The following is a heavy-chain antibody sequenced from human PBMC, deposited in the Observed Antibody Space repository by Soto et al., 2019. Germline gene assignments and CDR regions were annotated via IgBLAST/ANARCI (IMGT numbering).Heavy chain of an antibody. CDR2: MNPNSGNT. Sequence: ASVKVSCKASGYTFTSYDINWMRQATGQGLEWMGWMNPNSGNTGYAQKFQGRVTMTRNTSISTAYMELSSLRSEDTAVYYCARGSVEAVGEDAFDIWGQGTMVTVSS. J-gene: IGHJ3*02. D-gene: IGHD6-19*01. V-gene: IGHV1-8*01. CDR3: ARGSVEAVGEDAFDI. CDR1: GYTFTSYD.